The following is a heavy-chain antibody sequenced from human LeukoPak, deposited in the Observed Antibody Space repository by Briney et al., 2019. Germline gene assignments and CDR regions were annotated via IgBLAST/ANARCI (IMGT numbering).Heavy chain of an antibody. CDR3: ARGLGYDLPYYFDY. Sequence: SVKVSCKASGGTFSSYAISWVRQAPGQGLERMGGIIPIFGTANYAQKFQGRVTITADESTSTAYMELSSLRSEDTAVYYCARGLGYDLPYYFDYWGQGTLVTXSS. CDR1: GGTFSSYA. V-gene: IGHV1-69*13. CDR2: IIPIFGTA. J-gene: IGHJ4*02. D-gene: IGHD5-12*01.